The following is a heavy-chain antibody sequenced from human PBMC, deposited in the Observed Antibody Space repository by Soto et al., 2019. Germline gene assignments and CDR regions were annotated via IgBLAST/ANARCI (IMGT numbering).Heavy chain of an antibody. CDR1: GGSFSGYY. V-gene: IGHV4-34*01. Sequence: PSETLSLTCAVYGGSFSGYYWSWIRQPPGKGLEWIGEINHSGSTNYNPSLKSRVTISVDTSKNQFSLKLSSVTAADTAVYYCARGLGGPWGQGTLVTVSS. CDR2: INHSGST. D-gene: IGHD3-10*01. J-gene: IGHJ5*02. CDR3: ARGLGGP.